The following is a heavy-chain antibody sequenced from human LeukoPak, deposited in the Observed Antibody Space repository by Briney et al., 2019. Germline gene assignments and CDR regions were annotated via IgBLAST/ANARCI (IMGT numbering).Heavy chain of an antibody. D-gene: IGHD5-18*01. CDR2: INTNTGNP. V-gene: IGHV7-4-1*02. CDR1: GYTFTSYA. CDR3: ARGGAATWIQLWLHAGHDEQVLWN. J-gene: IGHJ4*02. Sequence: GASVKVSCKASGYTFTSYAMNWVRQAPGQGLEWMGWINTNTGNPTYAQGFTGRFVFSLDTSVSTAYLQISSLKAEDTAVYYCARGGAATWIQLWLHAGHDEQVLWNWGQGTLVTVSS.